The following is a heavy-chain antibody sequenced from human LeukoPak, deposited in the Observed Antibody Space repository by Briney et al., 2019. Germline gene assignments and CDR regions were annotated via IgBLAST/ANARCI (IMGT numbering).Heavy chain of an antibody. V-gene: IGHV3-30*18. Sequence: GSLRLSCAASGFTFSSYGMHWVRQVPGKGLEWVAVISYDGSNKYYADSVKGRFTISRDNSKNTLYLQMNSLRAEDTAVYYCAKGSNYDYWGQGTLVTVSS. CDR3: AKGSNYDY. CDR2: ISYDGSNK. CDR1: GFTFSSYG. D-gene: IGHD2-15*01. J-gene: IGHJ4*02.